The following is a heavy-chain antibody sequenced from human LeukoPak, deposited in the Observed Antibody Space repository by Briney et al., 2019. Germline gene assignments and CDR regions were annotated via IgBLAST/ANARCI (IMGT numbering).Heavy chain of an antibody. CDR2: FDPEDGET. CDR1: GYTLTELS. Sequence: ASVKVSCKVSGYTLTELSMHWVRQAPGKGLEWMGGFDPEDGETIYAQKFQGRVTMTEDTSTDTAYMGLSSLRSEDTAVYYCATDTSSGYYPPGAFDIWGQGTMVTVSS. J-gene: IGHJ3*02. CDR3: ATDTSSGYYPPGAFDI. V-gene: IGHV1-24*01. D-gene: IGHD3-22*01.